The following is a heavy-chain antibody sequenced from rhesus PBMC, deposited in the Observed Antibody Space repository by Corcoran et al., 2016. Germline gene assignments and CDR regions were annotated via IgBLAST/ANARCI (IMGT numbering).Heavy chain of an antibody. CDR1: GFSLTTSGMG. CDR3: ARDRWWGLHWGFDY. Sequence: QVTLKESGPALVKPTQTLTLTCTFSGFSLTTSGMGVGWIRQPPGKALEWLALIYWDDDKRNNTSLKSMLTISKDTPKNQVVLTRTNMNPVDTATYYCARDRWWGLHWGFDYWGQGVLVTVSS. V-gene: IGHV2-174*01. D-gene: IGHD1-44*02. J-gene: IGHJ4*01. CDR2: IYWDDDK.